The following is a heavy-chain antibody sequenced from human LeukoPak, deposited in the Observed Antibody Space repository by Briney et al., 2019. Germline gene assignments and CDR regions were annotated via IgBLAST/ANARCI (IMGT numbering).Heavy chain of an antibody. J-gene: IGHJ4*02. CDR3: ARRNSGTRWSFDS. CDR1: RFPFSSYR. CDR2: INNVGSQE. V-gene: IGHV3-7*01. Sequence: LGGSVRLSCEGSRFPFSSYRMSRVRQAPGKGLEWVGDINNVGSQEQYIDSVKGRFTISRDNAQASVFLQMDSLTSEDTGVYYCARRNSGTRWSFDSWGQGTLVIVSS. D-gene: IGHD4-23*01.